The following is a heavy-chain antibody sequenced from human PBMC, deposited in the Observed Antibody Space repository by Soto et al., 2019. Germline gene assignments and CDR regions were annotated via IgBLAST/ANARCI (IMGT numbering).Heavy chain of an antibody. D-gene: IGHD2-2*01. J-gene: IGHJ6*02. Sequence: GGSLRLSCAASGFPFSSYWMHWVRQAPGEGLEWVGRIKSKTDGGTTDYAAPVKGRFTISRDDSKNTLYLQMNSLKTEDTAVYYCTTDRCISTSCYGPWYHYYGMDVWGQGTTVTVSS. CDR1: GFPFSSYW. V-gene: IGHV3-15*07. CDR3: TTDRCISTSCYGPWYHYYGMDV. CDR2: IKSKTDGGTT.